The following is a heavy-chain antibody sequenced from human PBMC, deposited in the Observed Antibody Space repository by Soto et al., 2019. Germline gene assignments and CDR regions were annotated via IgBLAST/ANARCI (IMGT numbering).Heavy chain of an antibody. V-gene: IGHV1-3*01. J-gene: IGHJ6*02. CDR2: INAGNGNT. CDR1: GYTFTSYA. D-gene: IGHD2-2*01. CDR3: ARVGPVRTNYYYGMDV. Sequence: ASVKVSCKASGYTFTSYAMHWVRQAPGQRLEWMGWINAGNGNTKYSQKFQGRVTITRDTSASTAYMELSSLRSEDTAVYYCARVGPVRTNYYYGMDVWGQGTTVTVSS.